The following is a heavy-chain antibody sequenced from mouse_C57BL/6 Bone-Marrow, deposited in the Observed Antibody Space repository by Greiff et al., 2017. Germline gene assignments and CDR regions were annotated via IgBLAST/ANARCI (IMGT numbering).Heavy chain of an antibody. CDR3: AKNGLWDYDGGPLYAMDY. Sequence: QVQLKQSGPGLVQPSQSLSITCTVSGFSLTSYGVHWVRQSPGKGLEWLGVIWRGGSTDYNAAFMSRLRITKDNSKSQVFFKMNSLQADDTAIYYCAKNGLWDYDGGPLYAMDYWGQGTSVTVSS. CDR1: GFSLTSYG. J-gene: IGHJ4*01. D-gene: IGHD2-4*01. V-gene: IGHV2-5*01. CDR2: IWRGGST.